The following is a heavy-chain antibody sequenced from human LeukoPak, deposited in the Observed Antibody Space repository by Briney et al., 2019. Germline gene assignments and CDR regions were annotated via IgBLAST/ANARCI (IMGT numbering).Heavy chain of an antibody. CDR1: GGSFSGYY. CDR2: INHGGST. CDR3: AREGVYYDILAAYYRPYYFYL. J-gene: IGHJ4*02. V-gene: IGHV4-34*01. Sequence: PSETLSLTCAVYGGSFSGYYWSWIRQPPGKGLEWIGEINHGGSTNYNPSLKSRLTISVDTSKNQFSLKLSSVTAADTAVYYCAREGVYYDILAAYYRPYYFYLWGQGTLVTV. D-gene: IGHD3-9*01.